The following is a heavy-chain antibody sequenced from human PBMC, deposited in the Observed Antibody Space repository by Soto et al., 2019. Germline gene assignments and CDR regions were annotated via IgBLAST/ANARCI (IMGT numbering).Heavy chain of an antibody. CDR3: ARRWSGTDY. J-gene: IGHJ4*02. Sequence: QVQLQESGPGLVKPSETLSLTCTVSGGSFSNYYWSWIRQSPGKGLEWIGYVHYSGSTNYNPSLKSRVPISLDTSNNQFFLRLTSVTAADTAVYYCARRWSGTDYWGQGTLVTVSS. CDR2: VHYSGST. CDR1: GGSFSNYY. V-gene: IGHV4-59*01. D-gene: IGHD3-10*01.